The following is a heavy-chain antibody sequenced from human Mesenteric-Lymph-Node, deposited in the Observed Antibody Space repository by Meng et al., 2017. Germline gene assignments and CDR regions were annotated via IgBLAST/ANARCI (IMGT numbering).Heavy chain of an antibody. Sequence: GESLKISCAASGFTFDDYGMSWVRQAPGKGLEWVSGINWNGGSTGYADSVKGRFTISRDNSKNTLYLQMSSLRVDDTAVYYCVNRAWLESWGQGTLVTVSS. CDR3: VNRAWLES. V-gene: IGHV3-20*04. CDR2: INWNGGST. D-gene: IGHD3-10*01. J-gene: IGHJ5*01. CDR1: GFTFDDYG.